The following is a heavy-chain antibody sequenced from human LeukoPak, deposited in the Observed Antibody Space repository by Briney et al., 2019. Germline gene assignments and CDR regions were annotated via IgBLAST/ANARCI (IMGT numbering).Heavy chain of an antibody. CDR2: MNPQSSKV. J-gene: IGHJ5*02. D-gene: IGHD2-2*01. Sequence: ASVKVSCKASGYTFTGYYMHWVRQAPGQGLEWMGWMNPQSSKVGYAQKFQGRLTMTWDTSISTAYMELSSLTSDDTAVYYCARIPQRVPHNWFDPWGQGTLVTVSS. CDR1: GYTFTGYY. CDR3: ARIPQRVPHNWFDP. V-gene: IGHV1-8*02.